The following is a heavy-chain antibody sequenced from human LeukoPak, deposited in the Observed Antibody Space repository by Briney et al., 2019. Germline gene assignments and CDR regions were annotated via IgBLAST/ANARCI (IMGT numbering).Heavy chain of an antibody. D-gene: IGHD1-26*01. V-gene: IGHV1-69*04. J-gene: IGHJ6*02. Sequence: GASVKVSCKASGGTFSSYAISWVRQAPGQGLEWMGRIMPILGIANYAQKFQGRVTITADKSTSTAYMELSSLRSEDTAVYYCARLVGDADGVPDYYGMDVWGQGTTVTVSS. CDR1: GGTFSSYA. CDR2: IMPILGIA. CDR3: ARLVGDADGVPDYYGMDV.